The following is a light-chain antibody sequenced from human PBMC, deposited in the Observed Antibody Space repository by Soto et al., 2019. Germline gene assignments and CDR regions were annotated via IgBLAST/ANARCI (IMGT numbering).Light chain of an antibody. Sequence: DIQMTQSPSSLSASVGDRVTITCRASQTMNNYLNWYQQKPGKAPKLLIYAASSLQSGVPSRFSGSGFGTDFTLTITSLQPEDFATYHCQQTNSKPWTFGQGTRVEIK. CDR2: AAS. CDR1: QTMNNY. V-gene: IGKV1-39*01. CDR3: QQTNSKPWT. J-gene: IGKJ1*01.